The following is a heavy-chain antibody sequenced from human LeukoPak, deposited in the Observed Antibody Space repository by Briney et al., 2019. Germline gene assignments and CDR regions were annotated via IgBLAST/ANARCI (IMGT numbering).Heavy chain of an antibody. D-gene: IGHD3-22*01. J-gene: IGHJ4*02. CDR2: INHSGST. CDR1: GGSFSGYY. CDR3: ARRSPHYYDSSGYLVIDY. Sequence: SETLSLTCAVYGGSFSGYYWSWIRQPPGKGLEWIGEINHSGSTNYNPSLKSRVTISVDTSKNQFSLKLSSVTAADTAVYYCARRSPHYYDSSGYLVIDYWGQGTLVTVSS. V-gene: IGHV4-34*01.